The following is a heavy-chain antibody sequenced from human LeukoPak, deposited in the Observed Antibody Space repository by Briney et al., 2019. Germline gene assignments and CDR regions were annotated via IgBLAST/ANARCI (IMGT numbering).Heavy chain of an antibody. Sequence: PSETLSLTCALSTVSGSSGNFWSWVRQPPGEGLEWIGEVHKSGRTNYNPSLKTRVTISIDASKNQLSLELTSVTAADMAVYYCARELRGAPTPGAYWGQGTRVTVSS. CDR2: VHKSGRT. CDR1: TVSGSSGNF. D-gene: IGHD1-26*01. V-gene: IGHV4-4*02. CDR3: ARELRGAPTPGAY. J-gene: IGHJ4*02.